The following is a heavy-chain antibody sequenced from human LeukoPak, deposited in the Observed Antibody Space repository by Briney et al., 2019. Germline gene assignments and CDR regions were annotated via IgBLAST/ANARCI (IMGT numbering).Heavy chain of an antibody. J-gene: IGHJ4*02. CDR1: DASISGYY. V-gene: IGHV4-59*01. CDR2: IHFSGST. Sequence: SETLSLTCTASDASISGYYWSWIRQPPGKGLEWIGSIHFSGSTNYNPSLRSRVTISVDTSKNQLSLKLSSATAADTAVYYCARDLGGIYFDYWGQGTLVTVSS. D-gene: IGHD1-26*01. CDR3: ARDLGGIYFDY.